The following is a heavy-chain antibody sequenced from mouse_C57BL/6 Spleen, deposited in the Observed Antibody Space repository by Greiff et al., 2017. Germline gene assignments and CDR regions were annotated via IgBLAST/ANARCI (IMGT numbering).Heavy chain of an antibody. D-gene: IGHD1-1*01. CDR3: AKGDTVVATDFDV. V-gene: IGHV1-80*01. CDR2: IYPGDGAT. Sequence: VQLQQSGAELVKPGASVKISCKASGYAFSSYGMNWVKQRPGKGLEWIGQIYPGDGATYYTGKFKGQTTLTADKSSSTAHMQLSSLTSEDSAVYFCAKGDTVVATDFDVWGTGTTVTVSS. J-gene: IGHJ1*03. CDR1: GYAFSSYG.